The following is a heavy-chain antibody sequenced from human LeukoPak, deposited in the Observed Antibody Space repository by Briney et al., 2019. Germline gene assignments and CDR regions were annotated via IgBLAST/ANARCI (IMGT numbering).Heavy chain of an antibody. J-gene: IGHJ4*02. CDR3: AIPHGYAGLNS. CDR1: GLTSSIFE. CDR2: ISNSGSTT. D-gene: IGHD2-15*01. Sequence: GGSLRLSCIASGLTSSIFEMNWVRQAPGKGLEWVSYISNSGSTTDYADAVKGRFTISRDNYKNSLYLQMNSLRSEDTALYYCAIPHGYAGLNSWGQGTLVTVSS. V-gene: IGHV3-48*03.